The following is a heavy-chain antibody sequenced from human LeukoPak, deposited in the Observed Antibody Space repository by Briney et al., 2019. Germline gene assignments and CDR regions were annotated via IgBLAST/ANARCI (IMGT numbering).Heavy chain of an antibody. D-gene: IGHD6-13*01. CDR2: TYDSGST. CDR3: ARRPYAAGPFDY. V-gene: IGHV4-39*01. CDR1: GGSISSSSSY. J-gene: IGHJ4*02. Sequence: SETLSLTCTVSGGSISSSSSYWGWVRQPPGKRLEWIGNTYDSGSTYYNPSLKSRVTISVDTSKNQLSLKLNSVTAADTAVYYCARRPYAAGPFDYWGQGTLATVSS.